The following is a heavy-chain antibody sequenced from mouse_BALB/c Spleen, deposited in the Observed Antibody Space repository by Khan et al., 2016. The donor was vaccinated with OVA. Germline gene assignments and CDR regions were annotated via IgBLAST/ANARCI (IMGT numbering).Heavy chain of an antibody. D-gene: IGHD1-2*01. CDR1: GYSITSGYG. V-gene: IGHV3-2*02. J-gene: IGHJ2*01. CDR3: ARTARIKY. Sequence: EVQLQESGPGLVKPSQSLSLTCTVTGYSITSGYGWNWIRQFPGHKLEWMGYISYSGSTNYHPSLKSRISITRDTSKNQFFLQLNSVTTEDTATYYCARTARIKYWGQGTTLTVSS. CDR2: ISYSGST.